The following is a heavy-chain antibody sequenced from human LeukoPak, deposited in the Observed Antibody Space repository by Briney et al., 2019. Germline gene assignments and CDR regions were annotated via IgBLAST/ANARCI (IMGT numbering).Heavy chain of an antibody. CDR3: ASRPDYGDYLGHFDL. D-gene: IGHD4-17*01. V-gene: IGHV4-34*01. CDR1: GGSFKGYH. CDR2: INHSGST. J-gene: IGHJ2*01. Sequence: SETLSLTCGVYGGSFKGYHWSWVRQSPGKGLEWIGEINHSGSTNYNPSLKSRVTLSVDTSQSQVSLTLRSVTAADTAVYFCASRPDYGDYLGHFDLWGRGTLVTVSS.